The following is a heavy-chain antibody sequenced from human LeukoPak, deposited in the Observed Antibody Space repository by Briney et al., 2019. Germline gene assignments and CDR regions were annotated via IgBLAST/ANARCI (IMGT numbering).Heavy chain of an antibody. CDR2: ISYDGSNK. CDR1: GFTFCSYG. D-gene: IGHD6-13*01. CDR3: AKLDNAEQQRPFDY. Sequence: GGSLRLSCAASGFTFCSYGMHWVRQAPGKGLEWVAVISYDGSNKYYADSVKGRFTISRDNSKNTLYLQMNSLRAEDTAVYYCAKLDNAEQQRPFDYWGQGTLVTVSS. V-gene: IGHV3-30*18. J-gene: IGHJ4*02.